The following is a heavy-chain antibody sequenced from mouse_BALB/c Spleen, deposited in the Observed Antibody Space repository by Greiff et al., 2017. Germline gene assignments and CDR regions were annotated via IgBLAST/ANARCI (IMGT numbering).Heavy chain of an antibody. J-gene: IGHJ3*01. V-gene: IGHV1S34*01. CDR3: AREGHYYGYVAWFAY. CDR1: GYSFTGYY. D-gene: IGHD1-2*01. CDR2: ISCYNGAT. Sequence: LVKTGASVKISCKASGYSFTGYYMHWVKQSHGKSLEWIGYISCYNGATSYNQKFKGKATFTVDTSSSTAYMQINSLTSEDSAVYYCAREGHYYGYVAWFAYWGQGTLVTVSA.